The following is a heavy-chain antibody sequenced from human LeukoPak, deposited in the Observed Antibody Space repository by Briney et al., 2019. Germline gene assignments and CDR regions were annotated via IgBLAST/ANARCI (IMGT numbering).Heavy chain of an antibody. J-gene: IGHJ4*02. CDR1: GFTFSSYD. D-gene: IGHD2-2*03. CDR2: IYSSGNT. CDR3: ALGKNFGYHYFDF. Sequence: PGGSLRLSCAACGFTFSSYDMHWVRQATGKGLEWVSVIYSSGNTYYADSVKGRFTISRDNSKNTLYLQMNSLRAEDTAVYYCALGKNFGYHYFDFWGQGALVTVSS. V-gene: IGHV3-53*01.